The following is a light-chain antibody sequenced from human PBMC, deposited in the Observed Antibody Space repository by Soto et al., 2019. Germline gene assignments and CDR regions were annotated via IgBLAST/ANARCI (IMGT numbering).Light chain of an antibody. CDR3: QQCSDWPLFT. Sequence: EIVMTQSPATLSVSPGERVTHSCRASQSVSRYLAWYQHKPGLPPRLLIYGASARATGIPARFSGSGSGTDFTLTISSLQSEDSAVYFCQQCSDWPLFTFGQGTQLEVK. CDR1: QSVSRY. V-gene: IGKV3-15*01. J-gene: IGKJ5*01. CDR2: GAS.